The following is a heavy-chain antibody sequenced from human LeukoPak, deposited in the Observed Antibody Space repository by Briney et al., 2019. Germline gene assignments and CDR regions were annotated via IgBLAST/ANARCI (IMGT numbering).Heavy chain of an antibody. Sequence: ASVTVSCKASGYTFTTYGFNWVRQAPGQGHEWMGWISAYNGDTQYAQKLQGRVTMTTDTSTRTAYLELRSLSSDDTAVYYCARGHSESSLSFFDFWGQGTLVTVSS. CDR3: ARGHSESSLSFFDF. CDR2: ISAYNGDT. J-gene: IGHJ4*02. V-gene: IGHV1-18*01. CDR1: GYTFTTYG. D-gene: IGHD1-26*01.